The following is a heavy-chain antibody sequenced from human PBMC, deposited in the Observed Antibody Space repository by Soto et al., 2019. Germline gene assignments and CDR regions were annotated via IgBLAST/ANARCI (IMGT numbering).Heavy chain of an antibody. Sequence: QVQLVESGGGVVQPGRSLRLSCAASGFTFSSYGMHWVRQAPGKGLEWVAVIWYDGSNKYYADSVKGRFTISRDKSKNTLYLQMNSLRAEDTAVYYCARAYYDFWSGYYPNYWCQGTLVTVSS. CDR3: ARAYYDFWSGYYPNY. J-gene: IGHJ4*02. CDR1: GFTFSSYG. V-gene: IGHV3-33*01. D-gene: IGHD3-3*01. CDR2: IWYDGSNK.